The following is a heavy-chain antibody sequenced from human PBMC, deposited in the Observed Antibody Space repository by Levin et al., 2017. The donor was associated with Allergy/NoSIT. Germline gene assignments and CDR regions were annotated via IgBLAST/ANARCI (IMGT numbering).Heavy chain of an antibody. CDR3: ARRRIQFWSAPEGLDV. Sequence: SLKISCAASGFIFSNYGINWVRQAPGKGLEWIAGISWNSGHIGYADSVKGRFTILRENAKNSLYLQMSNLRLEDTAMYYCARRRIQFWSAPEGLDVWGQGTTVRVSS. CDR2: ISWNSGHI. V-gene: IGHV3-9*01. J-gene: IGHJ6*02. CDR1: GFIFSNYG. D-gene: IGHD3-3*01.